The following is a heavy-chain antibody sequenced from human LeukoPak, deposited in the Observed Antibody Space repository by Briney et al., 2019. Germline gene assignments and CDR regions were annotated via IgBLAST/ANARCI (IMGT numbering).Heavy chain of an antibody. CDR2: ISSDGSNK. CDR3: TRDDVLSGYVPYYYAMDV. D-gene: IGHD5-12*01. V-gene: IGHV3-30*04. CDR1: GFTFSNFA. J-gene: IGHJ6*02. Sequence: PGRSLRLSCVASGFTFSNFALHWVRQAPGKGLEWVAVISSDGSNKFYADSVKGRFTISRDNPVDTVFLQMNSLRADDTAVYYSTRDDVLSGYVPYYYAMDVWGQGTTVTVSS.